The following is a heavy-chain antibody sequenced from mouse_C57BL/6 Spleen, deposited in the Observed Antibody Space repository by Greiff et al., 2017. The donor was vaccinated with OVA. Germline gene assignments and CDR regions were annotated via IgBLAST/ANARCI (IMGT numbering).Heavy chain of an antibody. CDR3: ARQTYYYGVDY. D-gene: IGHD1-1*01. V-gene: IGHV1-50*01. J-gene: IGHJ2*01. Sequence: QVQLKQPGAELVKPGASVKLSCKASGYTFTSYWMQWVKQRPGQGLEWIGEIDPSDSYTNYNQKFKGKATLTVDTSSSTAYMQLSSLTSEDSAVYYCARQTYYYGVDYWGQGTTLTVSS. CDR1: GYTFTSYW. CDR2: IDPSDSYT.